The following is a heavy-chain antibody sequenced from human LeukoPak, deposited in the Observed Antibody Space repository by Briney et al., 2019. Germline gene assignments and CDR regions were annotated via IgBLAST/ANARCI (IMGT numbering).Heavy chain of an antibody. CDR1: VGFFIVVVY. CDR2: IYYSGST. CDR3: ARSYYDLYYFDY. Sequence: PSQTLSFTSIFPVGFFIVVVYYGAGFPHHPGRAWGGIGYIYYSGSTYYNPSLKSRVTISVDTSKNQFSLKLSSVTAADTAVYYCARSYYDLYYFDYWGQGTLVTVSS. J-gene: IGHJ4*02. V-gene: IGHV4-31*03. D-gene: IGHD3-22*01.